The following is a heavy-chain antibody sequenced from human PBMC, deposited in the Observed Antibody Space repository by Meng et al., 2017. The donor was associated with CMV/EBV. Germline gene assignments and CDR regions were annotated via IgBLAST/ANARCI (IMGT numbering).Heavy chain of an antibody. CDR1: FTFDDYG. D-gene: IGHD2-15*01. V-gene: IGHV3-20*03. J-gene: IGHJ4*02. Sequence: FTFDDYGMSWVRQAPGKGLEWVSGINWNGGSTGYADSVKGRFTISRDNAKNSLYLQMNSLRAEDTALYYCARGRSIVVVVAATPFDYWGQGTLVTVSS. CDR2: INWNGGST. CDR3: ARGRSIVVVVAATPFDY.